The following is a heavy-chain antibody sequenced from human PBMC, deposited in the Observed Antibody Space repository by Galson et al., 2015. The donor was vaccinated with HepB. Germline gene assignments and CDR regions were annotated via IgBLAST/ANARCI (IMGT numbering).Heavy chain of an antibody. CDR2: ISYDGSNK. CDR1: GFTFSSYA. V-gene: IGHV3-30-3*01. D-gene: IGHD1-26*01. J-gene: IGHJ4*02. CDR3: ARDLRSVGATTFDY. Sequence: SLRLSCAASGFTFSSYAMHWVRQAPGKGLEWVAVISYDGSNKYYADSVEGRFTISRDNSKNTLYLQMNSLRAEDTAVYYCARDLRSVGATTFDYWGQGTLVTVSS.